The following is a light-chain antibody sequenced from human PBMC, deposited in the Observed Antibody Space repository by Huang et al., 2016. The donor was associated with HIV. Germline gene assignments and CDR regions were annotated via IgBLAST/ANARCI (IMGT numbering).Light chain of an antibody. J-gene: IGKJ1*01. CDR2: KSS. CDR1: QSISYW. CDR3: QQYHSYSWT. V-gene: IGKV1-5*03. Sequence: DIQMTQSPSTLSASVGDRVPITCRASQSISYWLAWYQQKPGKAPNLLIYKSSSLQIGVPSRFSGSGSGTEFTLTISSLQPDDFASYYCQQYHSYSWTFGQGTKVEIK.